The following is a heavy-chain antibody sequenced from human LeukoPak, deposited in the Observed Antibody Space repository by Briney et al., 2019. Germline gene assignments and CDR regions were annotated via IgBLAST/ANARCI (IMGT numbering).Heavy chain of an antibody. D-gene: IGHD1-1*01. CDR3: ATTVSYGPLYYFDY. Sequence: ASVKVSCKASGYTFTGYYMHWVRQAPGQGLEWMGWINPNSGGTNYAQKFQGRVTMTRDTSISTAYMELSRLRSDDTAVYYCATTVSYGPLYYFDYWGQGTLVTVSS. CDR2: INPNSGGT. V-gene: IGHV1-2*02. CDR1: GYTFTGYY. J-gene: IGHJ4*02.